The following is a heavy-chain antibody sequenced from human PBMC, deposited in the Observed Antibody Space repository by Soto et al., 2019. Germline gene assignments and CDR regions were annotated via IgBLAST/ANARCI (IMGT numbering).Heavy chain of an antibody. D-gene: IGHD2-2*01. CDR1: GGSISSGAYY. CDR2: IYYSGTT. V-gene: IGHV4-31*03. J-gene: IGHJ3*02. CDR3: AIIRSKRCASTSFHVFDI. Sequence: TLSLTCSVSGGSISSGAYYWNWIRQHPRKGLVWIGYIYYSGTTYYNPSLGSRVSISADTSKHRQALKLNSETVADTAGYYCAIIRSKRCASTSFHVFDILGQGXIVHV.